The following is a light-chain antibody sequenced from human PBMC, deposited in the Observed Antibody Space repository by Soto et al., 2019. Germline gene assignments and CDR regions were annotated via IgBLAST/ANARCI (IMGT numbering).Light chain of an antibody. J-gene: IGKJ4*01. V-gene: IGKV3-15*01. CDR1: QSVTSN. CDR2: GAS. CDR3: QQNNNWPPLT. Sequence: EIVMTQSPATLSVSPGERATLSCRASQSVTSNLAWYQQKPGQAPRLLIYGASTRATGIPARFSGSGSGTEFTLTISGLQSEDFAVYYCQQNNNWPPLTFGGGTKVEIK.